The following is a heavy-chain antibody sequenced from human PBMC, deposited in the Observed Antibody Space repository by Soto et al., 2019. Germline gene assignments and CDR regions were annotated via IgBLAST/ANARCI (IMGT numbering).Heavy chain of an antibody. V-gene: IGHV4-4*07. J-gene: IGHJ4*02. D-gene: IGHD3-10*01. Sequence: QVQLQESGPGLVKPSETLSLRCGVSGGSIFLYFWSWLRPPAGKGLEWIGRIYSGGSTIYNPSLESRVTMSVDTSKNQFSLKLSSVTAADTAVYYCARGPGGFGDFSLDYWGQGTLVTVSS. CDR3: ARGPGGFGDFSLDY. CDR1: GGSIFLYF. CDR2: IYSGGST.